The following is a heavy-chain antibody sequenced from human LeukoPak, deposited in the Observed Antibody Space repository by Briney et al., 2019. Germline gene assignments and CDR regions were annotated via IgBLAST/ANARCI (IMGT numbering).Heavy chain of an antibody. J-gene: IGHJ5*02. CDR3: ARGKGLEQQLVLNWFDP. CDR1: GGSISSGGYS. D-gene: IGHD6-13*01. Sequence: SQTLSLTCAVSGGSISSGGYSWSWIRQPPGKGLEWIGYIYHSGSTYYNPSLKGRVTISVDRSKNQFSLKLSSVTAADTAVYYCARGKGLEQQLVLNWFDPWGQGTLVTVSS. V-gene: IGHV4-30-2*01. CDR2: IYHSGST.